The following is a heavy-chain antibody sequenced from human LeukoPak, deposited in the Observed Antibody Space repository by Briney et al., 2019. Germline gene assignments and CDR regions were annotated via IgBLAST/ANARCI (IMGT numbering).Heavy chain of an antibody. D-gene: IGHD5-12*01. J-gene: IGHJ3*02. V-gene: IGHV1-46*01. Sequence: ASVKVSCKASGYTFTNYFMHWVRRAPGQGLEWMGIINPSGGSTSYAQKFQGRVTMTRDMSTSTVYMELSSLRSEDTAVYYCAQYSGYEDVDAFDIWGQGTMVTVSS. CDR2: INPSGGST. CDR3: AQYSGYEDVDAFDI. CDR1: GYTFTNYF.